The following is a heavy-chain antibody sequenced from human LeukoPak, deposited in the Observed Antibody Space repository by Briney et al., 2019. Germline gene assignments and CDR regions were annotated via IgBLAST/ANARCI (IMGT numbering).Heavy chain of an antibody. Sequence: PGGSLRLSCAASGFAFNSYWMSWVRQTPGKGREWVATMDGGGSATYYVDPVKGRFTITRDNAKNSLFLQMNSLRAEDTALYYCANEEWYRFDYWGQGTLVTVPS. D-gene: IGHD2-8*01. CDR2: MDGGGSAT. CDR3: ANEEWYRFDY. V-gene: IGHV3-7*03. J-gene: IGHJ4*02. CDR1: GFAFNSYW.